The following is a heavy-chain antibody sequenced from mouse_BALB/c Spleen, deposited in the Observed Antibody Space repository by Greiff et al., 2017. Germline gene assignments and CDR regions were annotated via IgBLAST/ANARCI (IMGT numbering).Heavy chain of an antibody. V-gene: IGHV14-3*02. D-gene: IGHD1-1*01. CDR1: GFNIKDTY. CDR3: ARSGDYGSSYVFDV. CDR2: IDPANGNT. Sequence: EVKVVESGAELVKPGASVKLSCTASGFNIKDTYMHWVKQRPEQGLEWIGRIDPANGNTKYDPKFQGKATITADTSSNTAYLQLSSLTSEDTAVYYCARSGDYGSSYVFDVWGAGTTVTVSS. J-gene: IGHJ1*01.